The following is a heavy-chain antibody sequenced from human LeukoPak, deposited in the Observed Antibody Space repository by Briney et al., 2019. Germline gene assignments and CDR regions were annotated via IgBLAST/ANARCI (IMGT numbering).Heavy chain of an antibody. D-gene: IGHD3-22*01. Sequence: SETLSLTCTVSGGSISSYYWSWIRQPPGKGLEWIGYIYYSGSTNYNPSLKSRVTISADTSKNQFSLKLSSVTAADTAVYYCARSYYYDSSGYYNVYWYFDLWGRGTLVTVSS. CDR3: ARSYYYDSSGYYNVYWYFDL. CDR2: IYYSGST. V-gene: IGHV4-59*01. J-gene: IGHJ2*01. CDR1: GGSISSYY.